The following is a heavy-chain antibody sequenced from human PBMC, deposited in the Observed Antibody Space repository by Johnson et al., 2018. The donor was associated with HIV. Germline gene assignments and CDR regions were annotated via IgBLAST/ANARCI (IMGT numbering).Heavy chain of an antibody. V-gene: IGHV3-20*04. CDR2: INWNGGST. D-gene: IGHD2-2*01. CDR1: GFTVSSNY. J-gene: IGHJ3*02. CDR3: ARRCSSSSCSHGAFDI. Sequence: VESGGGVVQPGRSLRLSCAASGFTVSSNYMSWVRQAPGKGLEWVSGINWNGGSTGYVDSVKGRFTISRDNAKNSMYLQMNSLRAEDTAVYYCARRCSSSSCSHGAFDIWGQGTVVTVSS.